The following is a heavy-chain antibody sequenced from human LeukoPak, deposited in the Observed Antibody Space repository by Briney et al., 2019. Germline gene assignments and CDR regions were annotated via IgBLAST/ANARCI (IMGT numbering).Heavy chain of an antibody. J-gene: IGHJ4*02. CDR1: GGSISSSDW. CDR3: ASKGSSSSRYCFDY. Sequence: SGTLSLTCAVSGGSISSSDWWSWVRQPPGKGLEWIGEIYHSESTNYNPSLKSRVTFSVDKTKNQFSLKLTSVTAADTAVYYCASKGSSSSRYCFDYWGQGTLVTVSS. D-gene: IGHD2-2*01. V-gene: IGHV4-4*02. CDR2: IYHSEST.